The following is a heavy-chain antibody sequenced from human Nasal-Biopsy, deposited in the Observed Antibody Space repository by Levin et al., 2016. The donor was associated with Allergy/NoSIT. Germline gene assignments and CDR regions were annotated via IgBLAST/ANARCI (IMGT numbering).Heavy chain of an antibody. J-gene: IGHJ5*02. CDR2: GYWSGTT. Sequence: SETLSLTCRVSGGSVRSPDHYWNWIRQSAGKGLEWIGYGYWSGTTNYNPSFKNRVSISVDTAKNEISLKVRDVTAADTGVYYCAREYFYGVGSSLSWLGPWGQGVRVTVS. V-gene: IGHV4-61*08. CDR1: GGSVRSPDHY. CDR3: AREYFYGVGSSLSWLGP. D-gene: IGHD3-10*01.